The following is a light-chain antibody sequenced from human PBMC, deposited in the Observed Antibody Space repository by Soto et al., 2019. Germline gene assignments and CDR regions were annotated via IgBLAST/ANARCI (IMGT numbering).Light chain of an antibody. J-gene: IGKJ2*01. V-gene: IGKV1-39*01. CDR2: ASS. CDR3: HQTFTTPHT. Sequence: DIQMTQSPSSLSASVGDRITISCRASQTVGMYVSWFQQKSGTAPKLLIYASSNLKTGVPRRFSGSGSGTQFALTISSLQPEDVATYFCHQTFTTPHTFGQGTKLDIK. CDR1: QTVGMY.